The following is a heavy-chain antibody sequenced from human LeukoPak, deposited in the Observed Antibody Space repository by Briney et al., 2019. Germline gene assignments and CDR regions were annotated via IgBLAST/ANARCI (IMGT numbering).Heavy chain of an antibody. CDR3: ANPVAYSGSYLRYYNYYMDV. V-gene: IGHV3-23*01. Sequence: PGGSLRLSCAASGFTFSSYAMSWVRQAPGKGLEWVSAISGSGGSTYYADSVKGRFTISRGNSKNTLYLQMNSLRAEDTAVYYCANPVAYSGSYLRYYNYYMDVWGKGTTVTVSS. CDR1: GFTFSSYA. J-gene: IGHJ6*03. CDR2: ISGSGGST. D-gene: IGHD1-26*01.